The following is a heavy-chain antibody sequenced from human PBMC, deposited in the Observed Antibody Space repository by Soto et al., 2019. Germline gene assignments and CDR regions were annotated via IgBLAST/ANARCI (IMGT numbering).Heavy chain of an antibody. CDR2: IIPILGIA. Sequence: QVQLVQSGAEVKKPGSSVKVSCKASGGTFSSYTISWVRQAPGQGLEWMGRIIPILGIANYAQKFQGRVTITADKSTSTAYMELGSLRLEDTAVYYCACLVFVAAHRAFDIWGQGTMVSVSS. J-gene: IGHJ3*02. CDR3: ACLVFVAAHRAFDI. V-gene: IGHV1-69*02. D-gene: IGHD2-15*01. CDR1: GGTFSSYT.